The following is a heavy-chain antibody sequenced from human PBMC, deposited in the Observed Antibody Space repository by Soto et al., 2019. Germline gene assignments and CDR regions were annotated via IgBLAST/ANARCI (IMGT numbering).Heavy chain of an antibody. V-gene: IGHV4-34*01. CDR3: ARGEQEDIVVVVAATGFDY. Sequence: QVQLQQWGAGLLKPSETLSLTCAVYGGSFSGYYWSWIRQPPGKGLEWIGEINHSGRTNYNPSLKSRFTISVDTSTNQFSLKLSSVTAADTAVYYCARGEQEDIVVVVAATGFDYWGQGTLVTVSS. CDR2: INHSGRT. D-gene: IGHD2-15*01. CDR1: GGSFSGYY. J-gene: IGHJ4*02.